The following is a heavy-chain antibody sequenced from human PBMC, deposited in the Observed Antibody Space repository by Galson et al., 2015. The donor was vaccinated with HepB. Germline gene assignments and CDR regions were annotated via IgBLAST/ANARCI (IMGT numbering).Heavy chain of an antibody. CDR1: GYSIRSGYY. CDR2: IYYSGST. Sequence: LTCTVSGYSIRSGYYWGWIRQPPGRGLEWIGNIYYSGSTYYNPSLKSRVTISIDTSKNQFSLKVTSVTAADTAVYYCARYGDYFDYWGQGTLVTVSS. D-gene: IGHD4-17*01. J-gene: IGHJ4*02. CDR3: ARYGDYFDY. V-gene: IGHV4-38-2*02.